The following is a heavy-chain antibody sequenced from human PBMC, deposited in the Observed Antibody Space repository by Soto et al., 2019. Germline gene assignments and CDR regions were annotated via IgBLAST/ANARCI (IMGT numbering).Heavy chain of an antibody. CDR1: GFTCSSYE. J-gene: IGHJ5*02. CDR2: ISSSGSTI. V-gene: IGHV3-48*03. CDR3: ARGTLGYCSSTSCYKQNWFDP. Sequence: GALRVSCAASGFTCSSYEMNWVRQAPGKGLEWVSYISSSGSTIYYADSVKGRFTISRDNAKNSLYLQMNSLRAEDTAVYYCARGTLGYCSSTSCYKQNWFDPWGQGTLVTVSS. D-gene: IGHD2-2*01.